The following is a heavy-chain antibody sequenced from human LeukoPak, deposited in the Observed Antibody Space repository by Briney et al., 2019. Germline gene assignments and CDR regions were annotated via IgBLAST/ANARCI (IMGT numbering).Heavy chain of an antibody. V-gene: IGHV3-9*01. Sequence: GGSLRLSCAASGFTFDDYAMHWVRQAPGKGLGWFSGISWNIGSTDYADSVKGRFTISRDNAKNSLYLQMNSLRAEDTALYYCAKVQYSDYYGSGSYYMLFDYWGQGTLVTVSS. CDR1: GFTFDDYA. D-gene: IGHD3-10*01. CDR3: AKVQYSDYYGSGSYYMLFDY. J-gene: IGHJ4*02. CDR2: ISWNIGST.